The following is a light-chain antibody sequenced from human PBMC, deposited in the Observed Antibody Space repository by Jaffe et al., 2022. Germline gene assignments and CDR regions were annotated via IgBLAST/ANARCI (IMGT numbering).Light chain of an antibody. Sequence: DIQMTQSPSSVSASVGDRVTITCRASQGISSWLVWYQQKPGKAPKLLIYAASSLQSGVSSRFSGSGSGTDFTLTISRLQPEDFATYYCQQANSFPYTFGQGTKLEIK. CDR1: QGISSW. J-gene: IGKJ2*01. CDR3: QQANSFPYT. CDR2: AAS. V-gene: IGKV1-12*01.